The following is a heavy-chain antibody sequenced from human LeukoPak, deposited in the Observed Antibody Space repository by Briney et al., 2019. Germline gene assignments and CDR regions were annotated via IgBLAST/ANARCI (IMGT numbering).Heavy chain of an antibody. Sequence: GGSLRLSCAASRFTFSDHYMDWVRQAPGKGLEWVGRTRNKANSYTTEYAASVKGRFTISRDDSKNSLYLQMNSLKTEDTAVYYCAREDMKSYYYDSSGYFDAFDIWGQGTMVTVSS. CDR2: TRNKANSYTT. V-gene: IGHV3-72*01. CDR3: AREDMKSYYYDSSGYFDAFDI. D-gene: IGHD3-22*01. J-gene: IGHJ3*02. CDR1: RFTFSDHY.